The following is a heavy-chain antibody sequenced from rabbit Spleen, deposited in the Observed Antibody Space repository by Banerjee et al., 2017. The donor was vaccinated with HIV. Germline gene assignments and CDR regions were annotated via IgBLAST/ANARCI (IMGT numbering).Heavy chain of an antibody. CDR1: GFDFSAYG. CDR3: ARDAGRGDYIDGVFNL. J-gene: IGHJ4*01. V-gene: IGHV1S45*01. D-gene: IGHD8-1*01. Sequence: QEQLVESGGGLVQPGGSLKLSCKASGFDFSAYGVSWVRQAPGKGLEWIGCIFSSSDITWYATWAKGRFTISKTSSTTVTLQMTSLTVADTATYFCARDAGRGDYIDGVFNLWGQGTLVTVS. CDR2: IFSSSDIT.